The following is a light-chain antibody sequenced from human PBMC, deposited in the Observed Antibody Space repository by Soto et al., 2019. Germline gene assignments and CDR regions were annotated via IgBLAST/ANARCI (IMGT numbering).Light chain of an antibody. Sequence: ILLTQSPSTLTLSPGERATLSCGASQSVSSYLAWYQQKSGQAPRLLIYHASNRATGIPARFSGSGSGTDFTLTISSLEPEDFELYYCQQRSNWPRTFGQGTKVDIK. CDR2: HAS. CDR3: QQRSNWPRT. V-gene: IGKV3-11*01. CDR1: QSVSSY. J-gene: IGKJ1*01.